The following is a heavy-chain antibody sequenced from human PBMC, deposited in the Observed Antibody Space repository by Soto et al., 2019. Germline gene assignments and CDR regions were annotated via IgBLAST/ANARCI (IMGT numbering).Heavy chain of an antibody. Sequence: GASLKVSCKASGYTFTIYGISWVRQAPGQGLEWMGWISAYNGNTNYAQKLQGRVTMTTDTSTSTAYMELRSLRSNDTAVYYCAREGITVTPPSYYYYGMDVWGQGTTVTVSS. J-gene: IGHJ6*02. D-gene: IGHD4-17*01. CDR1: GYTFTIYG. CDR2: ISAYNGNT. CDR3: AREGITVTPPSYYYYGMDV. V-gene: IGHV1-18*01.